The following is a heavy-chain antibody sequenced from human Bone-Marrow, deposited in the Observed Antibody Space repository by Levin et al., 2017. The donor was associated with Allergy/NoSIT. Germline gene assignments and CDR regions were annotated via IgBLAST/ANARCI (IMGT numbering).Heavy chain of an antibody. CDR1: GYRFTNYW. CDR2: IYPGDSDT. Sequence: GESLKISCKVSGYRFTNYWIGWVRQMPGKGLEWLGIIYPGDSDTIYSPSFQGQVTISADKSITTAYLHWTSLKASDTAMYYCATYGRYSAYELDYWGQGTLVTVSS. J-gene: IGHJ4*02. V-gene: IGHV5-51*01. CDR3: ATYGRYSAYELDY. D-gene: IGHD5-12*01.